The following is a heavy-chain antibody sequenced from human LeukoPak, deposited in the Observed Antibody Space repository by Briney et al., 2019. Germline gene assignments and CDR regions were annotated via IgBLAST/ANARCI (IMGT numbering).Heavy chain of an antibody. CDR1: GFTFRSYG. Sequence: SGGSLRLSCAASGFTFRSYGMHWVRQAPGKGLEWVAVISYDGSNKYYADSVKGRFTISRDNSKNTLYLQMNSLRAEDTAVYYCAKPRGTYYYDSSGYFDYWGQGTLVTVSS. J-gene: IGHJ4*02. D-gene: IGHD3-22*01. CDR3: AKPRGTYYYDSSGYFDY. CDR2: ISYDGSNK. V-gene: IGHV3-30*18.